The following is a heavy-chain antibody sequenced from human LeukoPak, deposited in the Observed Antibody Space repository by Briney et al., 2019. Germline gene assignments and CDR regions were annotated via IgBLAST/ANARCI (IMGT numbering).Heavy chain of an antibody. CDR3: ARGSIAAAP. CDR1: GGSISSGGYY. D-gene: IGHD6-13*01. V-gene: IGHV4-30-2*01. Sequence: SETLSLTCTVSGGSISSGGYYWSWIRQPPGKGLEWIGYIYHSGSTYYNPSLKSRVTISVDRSKNQFSLKLSSVTAADTAVYYCARGSIAAAPWGQGTLVTVSS. J-gene: IGHJ5*02. CDR2: IYHSGST.